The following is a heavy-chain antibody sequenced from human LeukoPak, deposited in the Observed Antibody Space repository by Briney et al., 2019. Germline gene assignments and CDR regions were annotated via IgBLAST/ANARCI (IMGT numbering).Heavy chain of an antibody. D-gene: IGHD1-1*01. CDR2: ISASGGTT. Sequence: PGGSLRLSCAASGFTFSSYAMSWVRQAPGKGLEWVSAISASGGTTYYADSVKGRFTISRDNSKNTLYLQMYSLRAEDTAVYYCAKVEGASKASVYWGQGALVTVSS. V-gene: IGHV3-23*01. J-gene: IGHJ4*02. CDR3: AKVEGASKASVY. CDR1: GFTFSSYA.